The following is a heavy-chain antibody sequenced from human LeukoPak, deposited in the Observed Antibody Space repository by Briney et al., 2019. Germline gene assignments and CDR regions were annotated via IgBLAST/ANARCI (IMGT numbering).Heavy chain of an antibody. CDR3: ARDGGTVSEGDY. CDR2: IYYSGNT. CDR1: GGSISSGDYY. Sequence: SETLSLTCTVSGGSISSGDYYWSWIRQPPGKGLEWIGYIYYSGNTYYNPSLKSRVTISVDTSKNQFSLKLSSVTATDTAVYYCARDGGTVSEGDYWGQGTLVTVSS. D-gene: IGHD2-8*02. V-gene: IGHV4-30-4*01. J-gene: IGHJ4*02.